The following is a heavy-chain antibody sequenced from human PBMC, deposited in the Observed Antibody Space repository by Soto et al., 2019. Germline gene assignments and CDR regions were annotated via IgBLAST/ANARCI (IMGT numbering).Heavy chain of an antibody. CDR2: MNPNSGNT. J-gene: IGHJ4*02. CDR3: ARGLGVAAVSFVY. Sequence: ASVKVSCKASGYTFTSYGISWVRQAPGQGLEWMGWMNPNSGNTGYAQKFQGRVTMTRNTSISTAYMELSSLRSEDTAVYYCARGLGVAAVSFVYWGQGTLVTVSS. D-gene: IGHD6-13*01. CDR1: GYTFTSYG. V-gene: IGHV1-8*02.